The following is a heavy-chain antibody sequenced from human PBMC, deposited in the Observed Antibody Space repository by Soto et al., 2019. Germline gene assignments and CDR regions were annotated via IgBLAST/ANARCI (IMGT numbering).Heavy chain of an antibody. CDR3: ARDGGGVGAATRDYYGMDV. V-gene: IGHV1-46*01. Sequence: ASVKVSCKASGYTFTSYYMHWVRQAPGQGLEWMGIINPSGGSTSYAQKFQGRVTMTRDTSTSTVYMELSSLRSEDTAVYYCARDGGGVGAATRDYYGMDVWGQGTTVTVSS. CDR2: INPSGGST. CDR1: GYTFTSYY. D-gene: IGHD2-15*01. J-gene: IGHJ6*02.